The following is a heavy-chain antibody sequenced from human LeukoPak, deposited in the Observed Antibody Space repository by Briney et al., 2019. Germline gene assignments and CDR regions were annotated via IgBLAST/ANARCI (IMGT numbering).Heavy chain of an antibody. Sequence: PGGSLRLSCAASGFTFSSYWMNWVRQAPGKGLVWVSRIASDGSSTTYADSVKGRFSISRDNAKNSLYLQMNSLRAEDTAVYYCARDGIQLWSTGSFDYWGQGTLVTVSS. CDR1: GFTFSSYW. CDR2: IASDGSST. CDR3: ARDGIQLWSTGSFDY. V-gene: IGHV3-74*01. D-gene: IGHD5-18*01. J-gene: IGHJ4*02.